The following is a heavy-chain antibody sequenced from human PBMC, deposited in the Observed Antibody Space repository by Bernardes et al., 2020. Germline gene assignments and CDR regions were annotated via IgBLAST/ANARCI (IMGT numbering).Heavy chain of an antibody. V-gene: IGHV4-59*08. CDR2: IYYSGST. Sequence: SETLSLSCTVSGASISSYYWSWIRQPPGKGLEWIGYIYYSGSTHYNPALKSRLTMSVDTSKNQFSLRLSSVTAADTAVYYCARRHYGDFDYWGQGKLVTVSS. J-gene: IGHJ4*02. CDR1: GASISSYY. CDR3: ARRHYGDFDY. D-gene: IGHD4-17*01.